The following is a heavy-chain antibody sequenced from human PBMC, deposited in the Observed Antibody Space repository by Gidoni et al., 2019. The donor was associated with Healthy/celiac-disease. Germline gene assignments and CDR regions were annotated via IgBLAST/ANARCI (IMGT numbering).Heavy chain of an antibody. D-gene: IGHD3-9*01. V-gene: IGHV4-59*01. J-gene: IGHJ5*02. Sequence: QVQLQESGPGLVKPSETLSLTCTVPGGSISSYYWSWIRQPPAKGLEWIGYIYYSGSTNYNPSLKSRVTISVDTSKNQFSLKLSSVTAADTAVYYCARGGAYILTGSGWFDPWGQGTLVTVSS. CDR2: IYYSGST. CDR1: GGSISSYY. CDR3: ARGGAYILTGSGWFDP.